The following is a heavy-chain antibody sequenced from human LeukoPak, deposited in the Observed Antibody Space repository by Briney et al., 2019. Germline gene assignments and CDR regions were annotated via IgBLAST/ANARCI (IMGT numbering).Heavy chain of an antibody. D-gene: IGHD2-15*01. CDR3: AREEGPVVAGNFDY. V-gene: IGHV1-2*02. J-gene: IGHJ4*02. Sequence: ASVKVSCKASGYTFTGYYMRWVRQTPGQGLEWMGWINPNSGGTNYAQKFQGRVTMTRDTSISTAYMELSRLRSDDTAVYYCAREEGPVVAGNFDYWGQGTLVTVSS. CDR2: INPNSGGT. CDR1: GYTFTGYY.